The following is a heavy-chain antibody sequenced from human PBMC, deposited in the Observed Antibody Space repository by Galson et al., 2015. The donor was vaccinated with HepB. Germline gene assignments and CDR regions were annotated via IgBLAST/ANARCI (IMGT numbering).Heavy chain of an antibody. Sequence: SVKVSCKASGGTFSSYAISWVRQAPGQGLEWMGRIIPILGIANYAQKFQGRVTITADKSTSTAYMELSSLRSEDTAVYYRARDYYGSGSYYAFDIWGQGTMVTVSS. D-gene: IGHD3-10*01. CDR3: ARDYYGSGSYYAFDI. CDR2: IIPILGIA. V-gene: IGHV1-69*04. CDR1: GGTFSSYA. J-gene: IGHJ3*02.